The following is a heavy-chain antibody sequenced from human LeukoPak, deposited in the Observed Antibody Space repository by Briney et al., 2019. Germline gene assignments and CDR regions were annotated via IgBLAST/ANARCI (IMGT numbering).Heavy chain of an antibody. D-gene: IGHD5-24*01. J-gene: IGHJ4*02. CDR1: GFPFSIHS. V-gene: IGHV3-21*01. CDR2: IDSSSSHI. CDR3: ARDLRIQLDGYSPPYHFDY. Sequence: GGSPRLSCAASGFPFSIHSMSWVRQAPGKGLEWVSSIDSSSSHIYYADSMKGRFTISRDNAKNSLFLQMNSLRAEDTAVYYCARDLRIQLDGYSPPYHFDYWGQGALVTVSS.